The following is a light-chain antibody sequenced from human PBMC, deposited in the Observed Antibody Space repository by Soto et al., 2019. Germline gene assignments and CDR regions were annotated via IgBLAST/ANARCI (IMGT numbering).Light chain of an antibody. Sequence: IHMTDAPATLSASLLYTVTATFRASQSVSVWLSWYQQIPGGAPKLLIYKASILESGVPSRFSGSGSGKEFTLTITSLQPEDFATYYCQQYDMFGPGTKVDI. V-gene: IGKV1-5*03. J-gene: IGKJ1*01. CDR2: KAS. CDR1: QSVSVW. CDR3: QQYDM.